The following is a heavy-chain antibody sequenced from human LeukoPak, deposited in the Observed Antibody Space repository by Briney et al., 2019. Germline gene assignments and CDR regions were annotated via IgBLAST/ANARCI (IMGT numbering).Heavy chain of an antibody. CDR2: ISAYNGNT. J-gene: IGHJ6*03. V-gene: IGHV1-18*01. CDR1: GYTFTSYG. D-gene: IGHD3-10*01. CDR3: ARVWFGELLPDMDV. Sequence: ASVKVSCKASGYTFTSYGISWVRQAPGQGLEWVGWISAYNGNTNYAQKLQGRVTMTTDTSTSTAYMELRSLRSDDTAVYYCARVWFGELLPDMDVWGKGTTVTISS.